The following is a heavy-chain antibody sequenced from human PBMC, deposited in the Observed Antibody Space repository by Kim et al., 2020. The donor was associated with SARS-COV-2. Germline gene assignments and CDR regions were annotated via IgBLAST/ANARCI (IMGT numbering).Heavy chain of an antibody. CDR1: GGSFSGYY. D-gene: IGHD3-10*01. J-gene: IGHJ4*02. CDR2: INHSGST. V-gene: IGHV4-34*01. Sequence: SETLSLTCAVYGGSFSGYYWSWIRQPPGKGLEWIGEINHSGSTNYNPSLKSRVTISVDTSKNQFSLKLSSVTAADTAVYYCARGVTYGDFDYWGQGTLVT. CDR3: ARGVTYGDFDY.